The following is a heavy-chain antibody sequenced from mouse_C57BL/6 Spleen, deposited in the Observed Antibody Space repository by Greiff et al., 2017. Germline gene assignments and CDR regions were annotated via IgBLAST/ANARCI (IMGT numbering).Heavy chain of an antibody. CDR2: IDPNSGGT. CDR1: GYTFTSYW. Sequence: VQLQQPGAELVKPGASVKLSCKASGYTFTSYWMHWVKQRPGRGLEWIGRIDPNSGGTKYNEKFKSKATLTVDKPSSTADMQLSSLTSEDSAVYYCATYSNYYFDYWGQGTTLTVSS. CDR3: ATYSNYYFDY. V-gene: IGHV1-72*01. J-gene: IGHJ2*01. D-gene: IGHD2-5*01.